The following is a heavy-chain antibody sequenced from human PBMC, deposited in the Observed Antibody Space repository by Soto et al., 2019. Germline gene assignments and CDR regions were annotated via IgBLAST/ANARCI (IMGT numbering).Heavy chain of an antibody. V-gene: IGHV3-15*01. CDR1: GFTFSKAW. CDR2: MRSNADGGTV. D-gene: IGHD3-10*01. CDR3: TAAGVRGVVMSGMDV. J-gene: IGHJ6*02. Sequence: DVQLVESGGGLVKPGGSLRLSCRTSGFTFSKAWMRWVRQAPGQGLEWVGRMRSNADGGTVAYAAPVKGRFIISRDDSTNTLYLEMNSLDSEDTGVYYCTAAGVRGVVMSGMDVWGQGTAVTVSS.